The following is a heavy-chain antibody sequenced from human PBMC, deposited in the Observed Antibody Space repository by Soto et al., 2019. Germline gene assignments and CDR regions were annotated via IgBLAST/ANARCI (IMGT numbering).Heavy chain of an antibody. Sequence: GGSLRLSCAASGFTFSSYAMSWVRQAPGKGLEWVSAISGSGGSTYYADSVKGRFTISRDNSKNTLYLQMNSLRAEDTAVYYCANSPNFDVGGLPATAYHFDYWGQGTLVTVSS. CDR2: ISGSGGST. V-gene: IGHV3-23*01. CDR3: ANSPNFDVGGLPATAYHFDY. J-gene: IGHJ4*02. D-gene: IGHD2-2*01. CDR1: GFTFSSYA.